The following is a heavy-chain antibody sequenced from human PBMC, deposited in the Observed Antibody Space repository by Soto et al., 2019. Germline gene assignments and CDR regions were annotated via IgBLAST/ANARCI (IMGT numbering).Heavy chain of an antibody. J-gene: IGHJ4*02. V-gene: IGHV3-74*01. CDR1: GFTCRSSW. D-gene: IGHD6-19*01. CDR3: ARGPTGWYGYDY. CDR2: INSAATTK. Sequence: EVQLVESGGGLVQPGGSLRLSCVASGFTCRSSWMHWVRQAPGKGLVWVSRINSAATTKNYAEYAKGRFTIARDNAENTLYLQMDSLTAEDTAVYYCARGPTGWYGYDYWGQGTLLTVSS.